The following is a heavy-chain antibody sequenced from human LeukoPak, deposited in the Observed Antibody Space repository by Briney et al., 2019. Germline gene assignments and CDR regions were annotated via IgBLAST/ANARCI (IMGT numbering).Heavy chain of an antibody. V-gene: IGHV3-74*01. CDR2: INSDGSAT. D-gene: IGHD3-3*01. Sequence: PGGSLRLSCAASGFPFSSYWMHWVRQVPGKGLLWVSRINSDGSATIYADSVRGRFTISRDNAKNTLYLQMSGLRVEDTAVYHCANDSPYYGMDVWGQGTTVTVSS. CDR1: GFPFSSYW. CDR3: ANDSPYYGMDV. J-gene: IGHJ6*02.